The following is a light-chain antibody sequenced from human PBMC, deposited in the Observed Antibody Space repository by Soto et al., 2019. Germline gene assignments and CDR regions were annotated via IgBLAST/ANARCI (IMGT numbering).Light chain of an antibody. CDR3: AAWDDSLNGVV. CDR2: RNN. J-gene: IGLJ2*01. CDR1: SSNIGSNT. Sequence: QSVLTQPPSASGTPGQRGTISCSGSSSNIGSNTVNWYQQLPGTAPKLLIYRNNRRPSGVPDRFSGSKSGTSASLAISGLQSEDEADYYCAAWDDSLNGVVFGGGSQLAVL. V-gene: IGLV1-44*01.